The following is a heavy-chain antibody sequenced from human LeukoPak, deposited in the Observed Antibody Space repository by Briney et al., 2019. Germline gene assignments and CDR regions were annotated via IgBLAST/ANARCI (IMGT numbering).Heavy chain of an antibody. V-gene: IGHV3-23*01. J-gene: IGHJ4*02. Sequence: GGSLRLSCAASGFTFSSYAMSWVRQAPGKGLEWVSAISGSGGSTYYADSVKGRFTISRDNSKNTLYLQMNSLRAEDTAVYYCAKDPFYYDSSGYYPDDWGQGTLVTVSS. CDR3: AKDPFYYDSSGYYPDD. D-gene: IGHD3-22*01. CDR2: ISGSGGST. CDR1: GFTFSSYA.